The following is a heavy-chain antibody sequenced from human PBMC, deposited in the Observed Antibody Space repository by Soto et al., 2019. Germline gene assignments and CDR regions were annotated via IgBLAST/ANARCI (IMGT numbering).Heavy chain of an antibody. D-gene: IGHD2-21*02. Sequence: PGGSLRLSCAASGFTFSTNDMHWVRRAAGKGLEWVSAIDTAGGPYYLDSVKGRFTISRENAKNSFYLQMNSLRAGDTAVYYCAREIDGAFCGGDCPGGMDVWGQGTTVTVSS. CDR1: GFTFSTND. V-gene: IGHV3-13*05. J-gene: IGHJ6*02. CDR2: IDTAGGP. CDR3: AREIDGAFCGGDCPGGMDV.